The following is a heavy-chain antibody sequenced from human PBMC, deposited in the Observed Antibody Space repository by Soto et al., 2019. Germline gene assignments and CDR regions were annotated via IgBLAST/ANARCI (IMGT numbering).Heavy chain of an antibody. D-gene: IGHD3-10*01. CDR3: ARHSVIQYRLSTYDY. CDR1: GGSISSSSYY. CDR2: IYYSGST. J-gene: IGHJ4*02. Sequence: QLQLQESGPGLVKPSETLSLTCTVSGGSISSSSYYWGWIRQPPGKGLEWIGSIYYSGSTYYNPSLKSRVTISVDTSKNQFSLKLSSVTAADTAVYYCARHSVIQYRLSTYDYWGQGTLVTVSS. V-gene: IGHV4-39*01.